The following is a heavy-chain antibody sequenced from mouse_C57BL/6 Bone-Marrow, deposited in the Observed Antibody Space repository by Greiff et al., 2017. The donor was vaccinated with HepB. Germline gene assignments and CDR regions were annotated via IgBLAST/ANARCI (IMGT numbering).Heavy chain of an antibody. V-gene: IGHV5-17*01. D-gene: IGHD1-1*01. CDR1: GFTFSDYG. J-gene: IGHJ2*01. CDR2: ISSGSSTI. Sequence: DVKLVESGGGLVKPGGSLKLSCAASGFTFSDYGMHWVRQAPEKGLEWVAYISSGSSTIYYADTVKGRFTISRDNAKNTLFLQMTSLRSEDTAMYYCARLYYGSSSYYFDYWGQGTTLTVSS. CDR3: ARLYYGSSSYYFDY.